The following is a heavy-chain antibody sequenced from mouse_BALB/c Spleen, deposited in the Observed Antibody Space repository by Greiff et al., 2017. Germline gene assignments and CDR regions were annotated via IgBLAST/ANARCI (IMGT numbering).Heavy chain of an antibody. CDR1: GFTFSSYA. Sequence: EVMLVESGGGLVKPGGSLKLSCAASGFTFSSYAMSWVRQSPEKRLEWVAEISSGGSYTYYPDTVTGRFTISRDNAKNTLYLEMSSLRSEDTAMYYCGIGWLRRRDAMDYWGQGTSVTVSS. J-gene: IGHJ4*01. V-gene: IGHV5-9-4*01. D-gene: IGHD2-2*01. CDR2: ISSGGSYT. CDR3: GIGWLRRRDAMDY.